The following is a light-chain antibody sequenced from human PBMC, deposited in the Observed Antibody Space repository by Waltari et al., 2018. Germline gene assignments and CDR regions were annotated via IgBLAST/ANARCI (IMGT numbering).Light chain of an antibody. V-gene: IGKV3-15*01. CDR2: DAS. CDR1: QSVSSS. Sequence: EIVMTQSPATLSVSPGERATLSCRASQSVSSSLAWYQQKPGQAPRLLIYDASTRATGVPARFSGSWSGTEFTLTISSLQSEDFAVYYCQQCNNWPLTFGGGTKVEIK. J-gene: IGKJ4*01. CDR3: QQCNNWPLT.